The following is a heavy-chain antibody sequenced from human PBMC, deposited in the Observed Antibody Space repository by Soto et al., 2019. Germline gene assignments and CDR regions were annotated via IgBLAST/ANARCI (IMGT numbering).Heavy chain of an antibody. V-gene: IGHV1-18*01. CDR1: GYTFTSYG. CDR3: ARGTPSSYSYGPDDAFDI. Sequence: ASVKVSRKASGYTFTSYGISWVRQAPGQGLEWMGWISAYNGNTNYAQKLQGRVTVTTDTSTSTAYMELRSLRSDDTAVYYCARGTPSSYSYGPDDAFDIWGQGTMVTVSS. D-gene: IGHD5-18*01. J-gene: IGHJ3*02. CDR2: ISAYNGNT.